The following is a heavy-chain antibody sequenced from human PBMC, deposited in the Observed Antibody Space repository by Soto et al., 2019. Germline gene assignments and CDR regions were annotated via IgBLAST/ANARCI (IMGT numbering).Heavy chain of an antibody. V-gene: IGHV1-18*01. CDR2: INVYNGNT. D-gene: IGHD3-16*01. Sequence: QVQLMQSGAEVKKPGASVKVSCKASGYIFINYGITWVRQAPGQGLEWMGWINVYNGNTNYAQKFQGRVTMTTDTTTNTAYMELRSLRSDDTAVYYCARATTFGGVLSTWFDPWGQGTLVTVSS. CDR1: GYIFINYG. J-gene: IGHJ5*02. CDR3: ARATTFGGVLSTWFDP.